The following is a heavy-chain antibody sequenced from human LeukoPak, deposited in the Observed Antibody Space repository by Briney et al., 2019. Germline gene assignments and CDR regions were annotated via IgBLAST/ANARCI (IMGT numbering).Heavy chain of an antibody. D-gene: IGHD2-15*01. CDR3: ARDREGYCSGGSCFDAFDI. CDR1: GFTFSSYG. V-gene: IGHV3-33*01. CDR2: IWYDGSNK. J-gene: IGHJ3*02. Sequence: GGSLRLSCAASGFTFSSYGMHWVRQAPGKGLEWVAVIWYDGSNKYYADSVKGRFTIPRDNSKNTLYLQMNSLRAEDTAVYYCARDREGYCSGGSCFDAFDIWGQGTMVTVSS.